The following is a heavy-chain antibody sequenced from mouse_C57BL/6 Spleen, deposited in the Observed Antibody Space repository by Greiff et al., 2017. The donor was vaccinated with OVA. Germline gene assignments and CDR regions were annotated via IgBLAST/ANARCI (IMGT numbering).Heavy chain of an antibody. J-gene: IGHJ3*01. D-gene: IGHD2-3*01. CDR2: IDPSDSYT. CDR3: ARIYDGYAWFAY. Sequence: VQLQQPGAELVKPGASVKLSCKASGYTFTSYWMQWVKQRPGQGLEWIGEIDPSDSYTNYNQKFKGKATLTVDTSSSTAYMQLSSLTSEDSAVYYCARIYDGYAWFAYWGQGTLVTVSA. CDR1: GYTFTSYW. V-gene: IGHV1-50*01.